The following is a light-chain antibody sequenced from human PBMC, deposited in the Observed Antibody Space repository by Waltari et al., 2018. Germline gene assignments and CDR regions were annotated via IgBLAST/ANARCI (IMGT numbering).Light chain of an antibody. J-gene: IGKJ4*01. CDR2: GAS. CDR1: QCVSNNF. CDR3: QQYDSIVLT. Sequence: CSASQCVSNNFLHWYQQNPGHAPRLLISGASSRATGIPDMFSCSGSGTDFTLTISRLEPEDFAVYYCQQYDSIVLTFGGGTKVEI. V-gene: IGKV3-20*01.